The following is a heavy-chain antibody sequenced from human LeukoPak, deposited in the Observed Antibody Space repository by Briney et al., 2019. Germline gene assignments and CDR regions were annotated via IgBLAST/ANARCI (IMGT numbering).Heavy chain of an antibody. CDR3: ATYSSGMAYDYFDY. J-gene: IGHJ4*02. CDR1: GYSFTSFW. CDR2: IYPGDSDS. Sequence: GESLKISCKGSGYSFTSFWIGWVRQMPGKGLEWMGIIYPGDSDSRYRPSFQGQVTISADKSINTAYLQWSSLKASDTAMYYCATYSSGMAYDYFDYWGQGTLVTVSS. V-gene: IGHV5-51*01. D-gene: IGHD3-10*01.